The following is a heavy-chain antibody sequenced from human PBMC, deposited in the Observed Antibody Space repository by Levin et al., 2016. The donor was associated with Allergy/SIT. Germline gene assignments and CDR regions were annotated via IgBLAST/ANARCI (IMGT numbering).Heavy chain of an antibody. CDR1: GFTFNNYA. J-gene: IGHJ4*02. Sequence: GGSLRLSCAASGFTFNNYAMSWVRQAPGKGLEWVAVISYDGSNKYYADSVKGRFTISRDNSKNTLYLQMNSLRAEDTAVYYCAKVSTSTRWSQPLDYWGQGTLVTVSS. D-gene: IGHD1-1*01. CDR3: AKVSTSTRWSQPLDY. CDR2: ISYDGSNK. V-gene: IGHV3-30*18.